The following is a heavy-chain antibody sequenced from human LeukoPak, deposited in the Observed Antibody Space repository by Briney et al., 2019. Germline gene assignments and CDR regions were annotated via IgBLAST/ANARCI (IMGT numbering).Heavy chain of an antibody. V-gene: IGHV3-21*01. CDR3: ARDFLHLGG. J-gene: IGHJ3*01. CDR1: GFAFSSYA. Sequence: PGGSLRLSCAASGFAFSSYAMNWVRQAPGKGLEWVSSISDSSRYIHYADSVQGRFTISRDNAKNTLYLQMNSLRAEDTAVYYCARDFLHLGGWGQGTMVTVSS. CDR2: ISDSSRYI. D-gene: IGHD3-16*01.